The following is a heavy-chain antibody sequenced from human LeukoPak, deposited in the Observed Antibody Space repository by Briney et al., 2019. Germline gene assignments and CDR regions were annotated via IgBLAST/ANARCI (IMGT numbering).Heavy chain of an antibody. Sequence: GGSLRLSCAASGFTFSNYWMYWVRHAPGKGPVWVSRIHNDGTGTSYADSVKGRFTISRDNAKNTLYLQMNSLRAEDTAVYYCARRGDGYNNGMDVWGQGTTVTVSS. V-gene: IGHV3-74*01. CDR1: GFTFSNYW. D-gene: IGHD5-24*01. J-gene: IGHJ6*02. CDR2: IHNDGTGT. CDR3: ARRGDGYNNGMDV.